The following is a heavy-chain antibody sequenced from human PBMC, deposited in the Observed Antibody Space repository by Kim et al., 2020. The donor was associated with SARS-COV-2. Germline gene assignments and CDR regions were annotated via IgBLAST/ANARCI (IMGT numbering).Heavy chain of an antibody. V-gene: IGHV3-15*01. J-gene: IGHJ5*01. CDR3: TTDPAIVVVPAAIDS. Sequence: APVKGRFTISRDDSKNTLYLQMNSLKTEDTAVYYCTTDPAIVVVPAAIDSWGQGTLVTVSS. D-gene: IGHD2-2*01.